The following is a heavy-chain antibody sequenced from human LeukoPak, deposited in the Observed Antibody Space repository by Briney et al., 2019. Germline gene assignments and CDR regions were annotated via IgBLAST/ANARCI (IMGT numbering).Heavy chain of an antibody. CDR1: GYTFTSYD. J-gene: IGHJ4*02. CDR3: ARGQVYLDY. V-gene: IGHV1-18*01. CDR2: ISTYNGNT. Sequence: AASVKVSCKASGYTFTSYDISWVRQAPGQGLEWMGWISTYNGNTNYAQKLQGRVTMTTDTITTTAYMELRSLRSDDTAVYYCARGQVYLDYWGQGALVTVSS.